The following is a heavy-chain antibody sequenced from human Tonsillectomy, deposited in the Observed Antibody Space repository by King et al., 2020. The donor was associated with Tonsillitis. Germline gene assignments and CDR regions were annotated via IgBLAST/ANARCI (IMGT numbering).Heavy chain of an antibody. V-gene: IGHV1-8*01. CDR2: MNPSSGYT. CDR1: GYTFTSYD. Sequence: QLVQSGAEVKKPGASVKVSCKASGYTFTSYDINWVRQATGQGLEWMAWMNPSSGYTGYAQKFQGRVTLTSNTSISTAYMEMSSLTSEDTAVYYCARLDADDYWGQGTLVTVSS. J-gene: IGHJ4*02. CDR3: ARLDADDY. D-gene: IGHD3/OR15-3a*01.